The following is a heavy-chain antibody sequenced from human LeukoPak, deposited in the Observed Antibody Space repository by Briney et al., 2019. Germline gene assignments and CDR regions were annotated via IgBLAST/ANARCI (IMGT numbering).Heavy chain of an antibody. CDR3: ARREDGFDY. J-gene: IGHJ4*02. V-gene: IGHV1-69*04. Sequence: GSSVKVSCKASGGTFSSYAISWVRQAPGQGLEWMGRILPIFGIANYAQKFQGRVTITADKSTSTAYMELSSLRSEDTAVYYCARREDGFDYWGQGTLVTVSS. CDR2: ILPIFGIA. CDR1: GGTFSSYA.